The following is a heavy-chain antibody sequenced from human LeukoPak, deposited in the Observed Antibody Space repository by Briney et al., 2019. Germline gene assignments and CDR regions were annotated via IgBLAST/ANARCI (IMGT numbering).Heavy chain of an antibody. D-gene: IGHD2-2*01. CDR2: IDPSDSYT. J-gene: IGHJ6*04. Sequence: GESLKISCKGSGYGFTSYWISWVRQMPGKGLEWMGRIDPSDSYTNYSPSFQGHVTISADKSISTAYLQWSSLKASDTAMYYCARLTVVVPAAHYYYYGMDVWGKGTTVTVSS. V-gene: IGHV5-10-1*01. CDR1: GYGFTSYW. CDR3: ARLTVVVPAAHYYYYGMDV.